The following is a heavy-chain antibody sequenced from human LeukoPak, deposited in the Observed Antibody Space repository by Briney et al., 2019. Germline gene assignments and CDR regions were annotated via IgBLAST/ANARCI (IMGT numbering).Heavy chain of an antibody. J-gene: IGHJ4*02. Sequence: GGSLKISCKGSGYSFTSYWIGWVRQMPGKGLEWMGIIYPGDSDTRYSPSSQGQVTISADKSISTAYLQWSSLKASDTAMYYCAISQSNYCSGGSCSIGGFDYWGQGTLVTVSS. CDR3: AISQSNYCSGGSCSIGGFDY. V-gene: IGHV5-51*01. D-gene: IGHD2-15*01. CDR1: GYSFTSYW. CDR2: IYPGDSDT.